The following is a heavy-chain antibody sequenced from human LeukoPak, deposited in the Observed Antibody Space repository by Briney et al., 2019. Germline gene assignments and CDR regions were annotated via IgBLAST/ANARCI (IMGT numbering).Heavy chain of an antibody. CDR3: ARGRRFLEWLLFLRGYYFDY. CDR1: GGSISSYY. V-gene: IGHV4-59*12. Sequence: SETLSLTCTVSGGSISSYYWSWIRQPPGKGLEWIGYMYYSGSTNYNPSLKSRVTISVDTSRNQFSLKLSSVTAADTAVYYCARGRRFLEWLLFLRGYYFDYWGQGTLVTVSS. J-gene: IGHJ4*02. CDR2: MYYSGST. D-gene: IGHD3-3*01.